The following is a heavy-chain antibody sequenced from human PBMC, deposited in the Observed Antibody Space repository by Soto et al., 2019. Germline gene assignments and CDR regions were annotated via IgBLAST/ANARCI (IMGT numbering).Heavy chain of an antibody. J-gene: IGHJ6*02. Sequence: SGPTLVNPTQTLTLTCTFSGFSLSTSGVGVGWIRQPPGKALEWLALTYWDDDKRYSPSLKSRLTITKDTSKNQVVLTMTNMDPVDTATYYCIHSRCGGDCLRSYSSHYYYGLDVWGQGTTVTVSS. CDR2: TYWDDDK. CDR3: IHSRCGGDCLRSYSSHYYYGLDV. D-gene: IGHD2-21*02. CDR1: GFSLSTSGVG. V-gene: IGHV2-5*02.